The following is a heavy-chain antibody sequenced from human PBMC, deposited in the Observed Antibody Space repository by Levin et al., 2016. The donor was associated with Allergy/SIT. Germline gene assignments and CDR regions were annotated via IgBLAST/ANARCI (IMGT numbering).Heavy chain of an antibody. CDR1: GGSISSYY. CDR2: IYYSGST. V-gene: IGHV4-59*01. J-gene: IGHJ4*02. Sequence: SETLSLTCTVSGGSISSYYWSWIRQPPGKGLEWIGYIYYSGSTNYNPSLKSRVTISVDTSKNQFSLKLSSVTAADTAVYYCARVPTSNYYDSSGYYGPKYYFDYWGQGTLVTVSS. D-gene: IGHD3-22*01. CDR3: ARVPTSNYYDSSGYYGPKYYFDY.